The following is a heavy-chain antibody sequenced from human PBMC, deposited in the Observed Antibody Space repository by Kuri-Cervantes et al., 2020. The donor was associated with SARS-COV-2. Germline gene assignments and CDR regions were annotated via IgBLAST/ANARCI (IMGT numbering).Heavy chain of an antibody. J-gene: IGHJ3*02. CDR1: GYTFTTYY. Sequence: ASVKVSCKASGYTFTTYYMHWVRQAPGQGLEWMGIINPSGGSTSYAQKFQGRVTMTRDTSTSTVYMQLSSLRSEDTAVYYCARGGLVPAASDALDIWGQGTMVTVSS. D-gene: IGHD2-2*01. CDR3: ARGGLVPAASDALDI. V-gene: IGHV1-46*03. CDR2: INPSGGST.